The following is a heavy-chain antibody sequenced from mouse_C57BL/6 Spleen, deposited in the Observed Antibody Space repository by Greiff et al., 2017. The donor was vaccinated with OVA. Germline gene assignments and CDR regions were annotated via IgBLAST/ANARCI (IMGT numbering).Heavy chain of an antibody. J-gene: IGHJ1*03. Sequence: QVQLKQSGPELVKPGASVKLSCKASGYTFTSYDINWVKQRPGQGLEWIGWIYPRDGSTKYNEKFKGKATLTVDTSSSTAYMELHSLTSEDSAVYFCAREANDSYYRLGYFDVWGTGTTVTVSS. CDR3: AREANDSYYRLGYFDV. CDR1: GYTFTSYD. V-gene: IGHV1-85*01. CDR2: IYPRDGST. D-gene: IGHD2-3*01.